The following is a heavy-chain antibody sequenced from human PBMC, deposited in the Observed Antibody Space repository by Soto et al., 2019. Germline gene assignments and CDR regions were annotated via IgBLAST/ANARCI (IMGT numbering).Heavy chain of an antibody. J-gene: IGHJ4*02. V-gene: IGHV1-69*01. D-gene: IGHD3-22*01. CDR1: GGTFSSYA. CDR2: IIPIFGTA. CDR3: ARVHSSGYYYVFVY. Sequence: QVQLVQSGAEVKKPGSSVKVSCKASGGTFSSYAISWVRQAPGQGLEWMGGIIPIFGTANYAQKFQGRVTITADESTSTAYMELSSLRSEDTAVYYCARVHSSGYYYVFVYWGQGTLVTVSS.